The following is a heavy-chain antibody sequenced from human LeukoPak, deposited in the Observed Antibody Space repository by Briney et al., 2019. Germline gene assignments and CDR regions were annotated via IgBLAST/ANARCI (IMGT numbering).Heavy chain of an antibody. J-gene: IGHJ4*02. V-gene: IGHV4-59*01. Sequence: SETLSLTCTVSGGSISSYYWSWIRQPPGKGLEWIGYIYYSGSTNYNPSLKSRVTISVDTSKNQFSLKLSSVTAADTAVYYCARSGDHGYFDYWGQGTLVTVSS. CDR2: IYYSGST. D-gene: IGHD1-26*01. CDR1: GGSISSYY. CDR3: ARSGDHGYFDY.